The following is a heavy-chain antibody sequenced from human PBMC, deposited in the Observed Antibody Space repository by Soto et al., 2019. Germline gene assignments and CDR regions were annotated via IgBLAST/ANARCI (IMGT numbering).Heavy chain of an antibody. CDR3: AREVQVHTPAFVY. CDR1: GGTFNTYA. D-gene: IGHD3-10*01. Sequence: QVQLVQSGAEMKKPGSSVKVSCQSSGGTFNTYAMNWVRQAPGQGPEWMGDISPMFGAANYAPKFQGRVTITADESTGTSYMQLISLTSEDTARYFCAREVQVHTPAFVYWGQGTLVTVSS. J-gene: IGHJ4*02. CDR2: ISPMFGAA. V-gene: IGHV1-69*19.